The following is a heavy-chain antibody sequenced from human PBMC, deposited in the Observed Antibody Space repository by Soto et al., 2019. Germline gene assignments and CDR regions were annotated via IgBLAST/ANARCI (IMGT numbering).Heavy chain of an antibody. CDR3: AKDQYRSREGTIAVAGGFDY. CDR2: ISGSGGST. Sequence: GGSLRLSCAASGFTFSSYAMSWVRQAPGKGLEWVSAISGSGGSTYYADSVKGRFTISRDNSKNTLYLQMNSLRAEDTAVYYCAKDQYRSREGTIAVAGGFDYWGQGTLVTVSS. V-gene: IGHV3-23*01. CDR1: GFTFSSYA. D-gene: IGHD6-19*01. J-gene: IGHJ4*02.